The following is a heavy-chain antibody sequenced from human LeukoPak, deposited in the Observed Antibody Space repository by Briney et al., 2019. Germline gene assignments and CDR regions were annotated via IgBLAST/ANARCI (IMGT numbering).Heavy chain of an antibody. J-gene: IGHJ3*02. V-gene: IGHV4-34*01. CDR1: GFTFSRYS. CDR2: INHSGST. D-gene: IGHD3-10*01. CDR3: ARPAHYYGSGSYYTDDAFDI. Sequence: GSLRLSCAASGFTFSRYSMNWVRQAPGKGLEWIGEINHSGSTNSNPSLKSRVTISVDTSKNQFSLKLSSVTAADTAVYYCARPAHYYGSGSYYTDDAFDIWGQGTMVTVSS.